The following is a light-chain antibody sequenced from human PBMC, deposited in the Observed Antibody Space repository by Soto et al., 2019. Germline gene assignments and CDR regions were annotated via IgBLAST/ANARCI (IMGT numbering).Light chain of an antibody. CDR2: EVN. J-gene: IGLJ1*01. CDR1: ISDVGTYNY. V-gene: IGLV2-14*01. CDR3: SSYTTNSTYV. Sequence: QSALTQPASVSGSPGQSITISCTGTISDVGTYNYVSWYQQHPGKAPKLIIYEVNNRPSGVSTRFSGSKSGSTASLTISGLQPEDEADYYCSSYTTNSTYVFGTGTKVTVL.